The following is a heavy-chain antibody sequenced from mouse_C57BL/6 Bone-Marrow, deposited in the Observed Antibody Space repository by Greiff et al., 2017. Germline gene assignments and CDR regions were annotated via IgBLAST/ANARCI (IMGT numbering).Heavy chain of an antibody. V-gene: IGHV1-69*01. CDR3: ARSGIYYDPFDY. CDR2: IAPSDSHT. D-gene: IGHD2-4*01. J-gene: IGHJ3*01. CDR1: GYTFTSYW. Sequence: QVQLQQPGAELVMPGASVKLSCKASGYTFTSYWMHWVKQRPGQGLEWIGEIAPSDSHTNSNQKFKGKSTLTVDKCSSTAYMQLSSLTSEDSEVYYSARSGIYYDPFDYWGQGTLVTVSA.